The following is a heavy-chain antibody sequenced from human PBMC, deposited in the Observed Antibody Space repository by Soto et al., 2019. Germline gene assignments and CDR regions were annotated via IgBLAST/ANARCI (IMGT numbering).Heavy chain of an antibody. CDR2: IWSDGNRK. J-gene: IGHJ3*01. Sequence: QVQLVESGGGAVQPGRSLRLSCAASGFTLSDYGMHWVRQAPDKGLEWVAVIWSDGNRKYYADSVKGRFTISRDNPDNTLFLEMNSLTADDTAVYYCVRGGKTAGGFDVWGPGTMVTVSS. D-gene: IGHD2-15*01. CDR3: VRGGKTAGGFDV. V-gene: IGHV3-33*01. CDR1: GFTLSDYG.